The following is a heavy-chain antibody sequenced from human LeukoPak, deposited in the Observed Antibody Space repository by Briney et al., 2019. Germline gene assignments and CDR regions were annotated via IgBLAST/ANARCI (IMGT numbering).Heavy chain of an antibody. Sequence: SETLSLTCAVYVGSFSGYYWSWIRQPPGKGLEWIGEIHHSGSTNYNPSLKSRVTISVDTSKNQFSLKLSSVTAADTAVYYCARGRIASGAYYYYMDVWGKGTTVTVSS. CDR1: VGSFSGYY. D-gene: IGHD2-21*01. V-gene: IGHV4-34*01. CDR3: ARGRIASGAYYYYMDV. J-gene: IGHJ6*03. CDR2: IHHSGST.